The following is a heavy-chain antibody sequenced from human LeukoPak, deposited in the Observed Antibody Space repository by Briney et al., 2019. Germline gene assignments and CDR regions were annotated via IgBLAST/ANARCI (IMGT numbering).Heavy chain of an antibody. CDR1: GYTFTGYY. CDR2: INPNSGGT. J-gene: IGHJ4*02. Sequence: ASVKVSCKASGYTFTGYYMHWVRQAPGQGLEWMGWINPNSGGTNYAQKFQGRVTMTRDTSISTAYMELRSLRSDDTAVYYCARLSSRLGDFDYWGQGTLVTVSS. V-gene: IGHV1-2*02. D-gene: IGHD3-16*01. CDR3: ARLSSRLGDFDY.